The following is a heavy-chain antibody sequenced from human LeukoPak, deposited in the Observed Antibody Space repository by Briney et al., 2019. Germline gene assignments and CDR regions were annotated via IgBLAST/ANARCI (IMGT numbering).Heavy chain of an antibody. D-gene: IGHD3-22*01. CDR1: GFTVSSNY. V-gene: IGHV3-53*04. Sequence: PGGSLRLSCAASGFTVSSNYMSWVRQAPGKGLEWVSVIYSGGSTYYADSVKGRFTIFRHNSKNTLYLQMNSLRAEDTAVYYCARRRPWDYDSSGFGAFDIWGQGTMVTVSS. CDR3: ARRRPWDYDSSGFGAFDI. J-gene: IGHJ3*02. CDR2: IYSGGST.